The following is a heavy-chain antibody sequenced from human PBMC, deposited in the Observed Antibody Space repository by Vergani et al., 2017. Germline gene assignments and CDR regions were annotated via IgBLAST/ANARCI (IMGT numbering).Heavy chain of an antibody. CDR1: GGSISSGGYS. Sequence: QLQLQESGSGLMKPSQTLSLTCAVSGGSISSGGYSWSWIRQPPGKGLEWIGYIYHSGRTNYNPSLKSQVTISVDTSKNQFALKMSSVTAADTAVYSCARVRGVVVVPAAPAGFDYWGQGTLVTVSS. CDR2: IYHSGRT. J-gene: IGHJ4*02. V-gene: IGHV4-30-2*01. D-gene: IGHD2-2*01. CDR3: ARVRGVVVVPAAPAGFDY.